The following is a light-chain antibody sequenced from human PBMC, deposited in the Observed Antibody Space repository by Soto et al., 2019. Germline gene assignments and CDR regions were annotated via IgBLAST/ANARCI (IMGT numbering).Light chain of an antibody. CDR2: SNN. CDR3: AAWDDSLNGWV. J-gene: IGLJ2*01. CDR1: NSKIGGNT. V-gene: IGLV1-44*01. Sequence: QSVLTQPPSASGTPGQSVTISCSGSNSKIGGNTVSWYNQPPGTAPKLLIYSNNLRPSGVPDRFSGSKSGTSASLAISGPKSADEGDYYCAAWDDSLNGWVFGGGTKLTVL.